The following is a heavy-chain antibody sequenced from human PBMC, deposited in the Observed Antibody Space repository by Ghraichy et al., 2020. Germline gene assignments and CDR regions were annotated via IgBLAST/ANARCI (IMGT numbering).Heavy chain of an antibody. CDR1: GFTFNNYA. CDR2: ISGSGGNT. J-gene: IGHJ4*02. D-gene: IGHD4-17*01. CDR3: AKTVSGVGYYFDY. V-gene: IGHV3-23*01. Sequence: GGSLRLSCAASGFTFNNYAVTWVRQAPGKGLEWVSAISGSGGNTYYADSVKGRFTISSDNSKNTLSLQMSSLRAEDTAVYYCAKTVSGVGYYFDYWGQGPLVTVSS.